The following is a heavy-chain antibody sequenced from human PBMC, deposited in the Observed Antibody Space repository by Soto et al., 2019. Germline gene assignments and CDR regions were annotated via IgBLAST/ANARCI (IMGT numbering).Heavy chain of an antibody. CDR3: ARAWVVVTAPDY. Sequence: QVQLVQSGAEEKKPGASVKVSCKASGYTFTSYAMHWVRQAPGQRLEWMGWINADNGNTNYSQKFQGRVTITRDTSASTAYMELSSLRSEDTAVYYCARAWVVVTAPDYWGQGTLVTVSS. J-gene: IGHJ4*02. D-gene: IGHD2-21*02. CDR2: INADNGNT. CDR1: GYTFTSYA. V-gene: IGHV1-3*05.